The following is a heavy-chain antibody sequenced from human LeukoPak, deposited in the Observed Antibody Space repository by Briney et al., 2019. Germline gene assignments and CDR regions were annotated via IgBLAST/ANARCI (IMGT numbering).Heavy chain of an antibody. V-gene: IGHV4-34*01. CDR1: GGSFSGHY. D-gene: IGHD3-22*01. CDR3: ARGSDHYDSSGYYY. J-gene: IGHJ4*02. Sequence: SETLSLTCAVYGGSFSGHYRSWIRQPPGKGLEWIGEINDSGSTEGNPSLKSRVTISVDTSKNQFSLKLSSVTAADTAVYYCARGSDHYDSSGYYYWGQGTLVTVSS. CDR2: INDSGST.